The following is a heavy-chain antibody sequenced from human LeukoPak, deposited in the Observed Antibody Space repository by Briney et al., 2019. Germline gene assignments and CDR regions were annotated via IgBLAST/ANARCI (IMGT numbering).Heavy chain of an antibody. CDR3: ARLGAVIAVDV. CDR2: IIPIFGTA. J-gene: IGHJ6*04. CDR1: GGTFSSYA. V-gene: IGHV1-69*13. Sequence: ASVKVTSKASGGTFSSYAISWVRQAPGQGLEWMGGIIPIFGTANYAQKFQGRVTITADESTSTAYMELSSLRSEDTAVYYCARLGAVIAVDVWGKGTTVTVSS. D-gene: IGHD3-3*01.